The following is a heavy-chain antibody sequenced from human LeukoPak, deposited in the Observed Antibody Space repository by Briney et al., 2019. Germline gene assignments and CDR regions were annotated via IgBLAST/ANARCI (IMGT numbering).Heavy chain of an antibody. J-gene: IGHJ4*02. Sequence: GRSLRLSCAASGFTFSSYGMHRVRQAPGKGLEWVAVISYDGSNKYYADSVKGRFTISRDNSKNTLYLQMNSLRAEDTAVYYCAKDPEYYYDSSGYIDYWGQGTLVTVSS. CDR2: ISYDGSNK. D-gene: IGHD3-22*01. CDR3: AKDPEYYYDSSGYIDY. CDR1: GFTFSSYG. V-gene: IGHV3-30*18.